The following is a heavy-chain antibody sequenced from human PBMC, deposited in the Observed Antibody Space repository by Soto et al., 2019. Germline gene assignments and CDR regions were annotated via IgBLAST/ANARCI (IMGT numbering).Heavy chain of an antibody. Sequence: LEIRSLAYAVYGGSFSGYYWSWIRQPPGKGVEWIGEINHSGSTNYNPSLKSRVTTSVDTSKNQFSLKLSSVTAPDTAVYYYARDGRLYGSVSYRGCYYYGMDGLGQGTRVT. D-gene: IGHD3-10*01. V-gene: IGHV4-34*01. CDR1: GGSFSGYY. CDR2: INHSGST. J-gene: IGHJ6*02. CDR3: ARDGRLYGSVSYRGCYYYGMDG.